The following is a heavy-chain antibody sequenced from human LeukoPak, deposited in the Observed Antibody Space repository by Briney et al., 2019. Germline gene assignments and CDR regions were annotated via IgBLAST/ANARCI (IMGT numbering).Heavy chain of an antibody. V-gene: IGHV4-34*01. J-gene: IGHJ4*02. D-gene: IGHD3-3*01. CDR2: INHSGST. Sequence: SETLSLTCAVYGGSFSGYYWSWIRQPPGKGLEWIGEINHSGSTNYNPSLKSRATISVDTSKNQFSLKLSSVTAADTAVYYCARDTYYDFWSGYGSGRFDYWGQGTLVTVSS. CDR3: ARDTYYDFWSGYGSGRFDY. CDR1: GGSFSGYY.